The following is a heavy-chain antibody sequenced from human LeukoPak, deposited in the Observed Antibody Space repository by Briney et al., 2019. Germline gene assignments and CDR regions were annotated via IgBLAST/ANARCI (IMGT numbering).Heavy chain of an antibody. CDR2: INSDGSRI. Sequence: GGSLRLSCAASGFTFSSYWMHWVRQAPGKGLVWVSRINSDGSRISYADSVKGRFTISRDNAKNTLYLQMNSLRAEDTAMYYCARQSAGGNDIWGQGTLVTVSS. D-gene: IGHD3-16*01. V-gene: IGHV3-74*01. J-gene: IGHJ3*02. CDR3: ARQSAGGNDI. CDR1: GFTFSSYW.